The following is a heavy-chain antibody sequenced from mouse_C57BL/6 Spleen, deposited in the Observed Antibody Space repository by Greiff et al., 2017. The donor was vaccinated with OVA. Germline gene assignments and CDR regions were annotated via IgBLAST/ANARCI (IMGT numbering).Heavy chain of an antibody. J-gene: IGHJ1*03. CDR2: IYPSDSET. V-gene: IGHV1-61*01. D-gene: IGHD1-1*01. CDR3: ARKGITTVVARYFDV. CDR1: GYTFTSYW. Sequence: QVQLKQPGAELVRPGSSVKLSCKASGYTFTSYWMDWVKQRPGQGLEWIGNIYPSDSETHYNQKFKDKATLTVDKSSSTAYMQLSSLTSEDSAVYYCARKGITTVVARYFDVWGTGTTVTVSS.